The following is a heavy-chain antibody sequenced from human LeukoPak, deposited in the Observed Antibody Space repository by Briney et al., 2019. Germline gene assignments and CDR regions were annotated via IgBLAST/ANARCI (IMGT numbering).Heavy chain of an antibody. CDR1: GGSFSGYY. V-gene: IGHV4-34*01. Sequence: SETLSLTCAVNGGSFSGYYWSWIRQPPGKGLEWIGEINHSGSTNYNPSLKSRVTISVDTSKNQFSLKLSSVTAADTAVYYCARVLAAAGTSYYFDYWGQGTLVTVSS. CDR3: ARVLAAAGTSYYFDY. J-gene: IGHJ4*02. CDR2: INHSGST. D-gene: IGHD6-13*01.